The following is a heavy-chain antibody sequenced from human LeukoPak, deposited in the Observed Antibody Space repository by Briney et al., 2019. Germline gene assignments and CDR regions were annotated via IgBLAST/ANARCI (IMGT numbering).Heavy chain of an antibody. D-gene: IGHD3-22*01. CDR1: GFTFSSYA. J-gene: IGHJ4*02. Sequence: GSLRLSCAASGFTFSSYAMHWVRPAPGKGLEWVAVISYDGSNKYYADSVKGRFTISRDNSKNTLYLQMNSLRAEDTAVYYCAREANYYDSSGSFDYWGQGTLVTVSS. V-gene: IGHV3-30-3*01. CDR3: AREANYYDSSGSFDY. CDR2: ISYDGSNK.